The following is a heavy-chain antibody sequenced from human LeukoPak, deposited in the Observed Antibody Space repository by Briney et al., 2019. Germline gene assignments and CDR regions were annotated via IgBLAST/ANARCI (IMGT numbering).Heavy chain of an antibody. CDR1: GGTFSSYA. J-gene: IGHJ4*02. Sequence: ASVKVSCKASGGTFSSYAISWVRQAPGQGLEWMGWINPNSGGTNYAQKFQGRVTMTRDTSISTAYMELSRLRSDDTAVYYCARDPGYLLNYFDYWGQGTLVTVSS. V-gene: IGHV1-2*02. CDR2: INPNSGGT. CDR3: ARDPGYLLNYFDY. D-gene: IGHD2-21*01.